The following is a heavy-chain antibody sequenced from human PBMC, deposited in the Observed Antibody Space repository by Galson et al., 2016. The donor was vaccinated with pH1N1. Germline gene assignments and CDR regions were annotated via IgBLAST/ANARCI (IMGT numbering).Heavy chain of an antibody. D-gene: IGHD3-22*01. CDR2: ISASGAST. Sequence: SLRLSCAASGFTFSVFAMCWVRQAPGKGLEWVSGISASGASTHFADSVKGRFTISRDNSKNALYLEMNSLTGEDTAFYYVVKYDSSGYYYGRLANWGQGTLVTVSS. CDR1: GFTFSVFA. J-gene: IGHJ4*02. CDR3: VKYDSSGYYYGRLAN. V-gene: IGHV3-23*01.